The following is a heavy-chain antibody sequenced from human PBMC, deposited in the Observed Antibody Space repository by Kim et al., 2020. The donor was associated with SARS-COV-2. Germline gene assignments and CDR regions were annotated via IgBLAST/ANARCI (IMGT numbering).Heavy chain of an antibody. CDR2: IYPGDSDT. J-gene: IGHJ5*02. CDR3: ARYWVRGVIITTHWFDP. D-gene: IGHD3-10*01. Sequence: GESLKISCKGSGYSFTSYWIGWVRQMPGKGLEWMGIIYPGDSDTRYSPSFQGQVTISADKSISTAYLQWSSLKASDTAMYYCARYWVRGVIITTHWFDPWGQGTLVTVSS. CDR1: GYSFTSYW. V-gene: IGHV5-51*01.